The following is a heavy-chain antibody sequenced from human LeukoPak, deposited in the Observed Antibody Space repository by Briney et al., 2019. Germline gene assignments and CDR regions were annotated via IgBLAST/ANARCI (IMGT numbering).Heavy chain of an antibody. CDR3: AKYGGYDLYYYYMDV. D-gene: IGHD3-3*01. CDR1: GFTFSSYA. J-gene: IGHJ6*03. V-gene: IGHV3-23*01. CDR2: ISGSGGST. Sequence: GGSLRLSXAASGFTFSSYAMSWVRQAPGKGLEWVSAISGSGGSTYYADSVKGRFTISRDNSKNTLYLQMNSLRAEDTAVYYCAKYGGYDLYYYYMDVWGKGTTVTVSS.